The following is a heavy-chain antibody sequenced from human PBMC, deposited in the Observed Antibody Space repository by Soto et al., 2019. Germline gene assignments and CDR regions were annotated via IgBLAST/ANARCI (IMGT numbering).Heavy chain of an antibody. CDR2: ISYDGSNK. Sequence: GGSLRLFCAASGFTFSSYAMHWVRQAPGKGLEWVAVISYDGSNKYYADSVKGRFTISRDNSKNTLYLQMNSLRAEDTAVYYCARDYATVTPNWYFDLWGRGTLVTVSS. CDR1: GFTFSSYA. V-gene: IGHV3-30-3*01. CDR3: ARDYATVTPNWYFDL. D-gene: IGHD4-17*01. J-gene: IGHJ2*01.